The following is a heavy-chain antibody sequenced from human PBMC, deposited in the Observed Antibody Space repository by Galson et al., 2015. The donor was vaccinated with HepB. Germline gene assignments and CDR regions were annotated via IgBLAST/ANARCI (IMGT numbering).Heavy chain of an antibody. CDR1: GSTFTSYD. D-gene: IGHD6-19*01. J-gene: IGHJ4*02. CDR3: ARGISSGWYFLHY. V-gene: IGHV1-8*01. CDR2: MNPNSGNT. Sequence: SVKVSCKASGSTFTSYDINWVRQATGQGLEWMGWMNPNSGNTGYAQKFQGRVTMTRNTSISTDYMELSSLRSEDTAVYYCARGISSGWYFLHYWGQGTLVTVSS.